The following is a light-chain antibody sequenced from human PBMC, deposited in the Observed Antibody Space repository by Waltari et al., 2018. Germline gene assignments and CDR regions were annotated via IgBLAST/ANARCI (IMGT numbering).Light chain of an antibody. J-gene: IGKJ1*01. CDR2: AAS. CDR3: QNHERLPAT. CDR1: QSVSKY. V-gene: IGKV3-20*01. Sequence: IVLTQPPGTLSLSQGARAPLSCRASQSVSKYLAWYQQKPGQAPRLLIYAASTRPTGIPDRFSGSGFVTDFSLTISRLEPEDFAVYYCQNHERLPATFGQGTKVEIK.